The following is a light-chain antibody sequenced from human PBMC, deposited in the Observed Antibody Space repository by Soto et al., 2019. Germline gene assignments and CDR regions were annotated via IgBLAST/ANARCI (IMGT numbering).Light chain of an antibody. V-gene: IGKV1-5*01. CDR2: DAS. J-gene: IGKJ1*01. CDR1: QSISSW. Sequence: DIQMTQSPSTLSASVVYRVTITFRSSQSISSWLAWYQQKPGKAPKLLIYDASSLESGVPSRFSGSGSGTEFTLTISSLQPDDFATYYCQKYNSYSQTFGQGTKVDIK. CDR3: QKYNSYSQT.